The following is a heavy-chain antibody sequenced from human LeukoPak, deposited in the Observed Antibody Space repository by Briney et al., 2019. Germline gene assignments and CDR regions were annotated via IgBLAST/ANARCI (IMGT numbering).Heavy chain of an antibody. CDR2: MSSSSSTI. J-gene: IGHJ4*02. V-gene: IGHV3-48*01. CDR1: GFTFSSYS. D-gene: IGHD4-17*01. CDR3: ARNAAVTSYYYFDY. Sequence: GGSLRLSCSASGFTFSSYSMNWVRQAPGKGLEWVSYMSSSSSTIYYADSVKGRFTISRDNAKNSLYLQMNSLRAEDTAVYYCARNAAVTSYYYFDYWGQGSLVTVSS.